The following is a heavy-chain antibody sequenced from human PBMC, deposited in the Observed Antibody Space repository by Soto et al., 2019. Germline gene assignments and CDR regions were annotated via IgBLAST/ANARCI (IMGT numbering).Heavy chain of an antibody. J-gene: IGHJ4*02. CDR3: ARRAETNGWNGFGADKYYFDF. V-gene: IGHV1-8*01. Sequence: ASVKVSCKASGYTFTSYDIYWVRQATGQGLEWMGWVNPNTGNSGYAQKFQGRVTMTSDTSISTAHMELSSLRSEDTAVYYCARRAETNGWNGFGADKYYFDFWGQGPLVTVSS. CDR1: GYTFTSYD. CDR2: VNPNTGNS. D-gene: IGHD1-1*01.